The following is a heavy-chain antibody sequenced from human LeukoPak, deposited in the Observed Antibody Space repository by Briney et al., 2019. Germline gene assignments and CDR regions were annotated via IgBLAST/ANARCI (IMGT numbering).Heavy chain of an antibody. Sequence: PGGSLRLSCAASGFTFSNAWMSWVRQAPGKGLEWVGRIKSKTDGGTTDYAAPVKGRFTISRDDSKNTLYLQMNSLKTEDTAVYYFTILVRGVIMFGRTDYFDYLGQGTLVTVSS. V-gene: IGHV3-15*01. J-gene: IGHJ4*02. CDR1: GFTFSNAW. CDR3: TILVRGVIMFGRTDYFDY. D-gene: IGHD3-10*02. CDR2: IKSKTDGGTT.